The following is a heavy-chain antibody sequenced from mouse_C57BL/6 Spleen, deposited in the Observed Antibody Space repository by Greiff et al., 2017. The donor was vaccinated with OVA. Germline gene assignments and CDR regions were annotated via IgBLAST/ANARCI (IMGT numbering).Heavy chain of an antibody. V-gene: IGHV1-42*01. CDR1: GYSFTGYY. J-gene: IGHJ4*01. Sequence: EVQGVESGPELVKPGASVKISCKASGYSFTGYYMNWVKQSPEKSLEWIGEINPSTGGTTYNQKFKAKATLTVDKSSSTAYMQLKSLTSEDSAVYYCARYDYDAMDYWGQGTSVTVSS. CDR2: INPSTGGT. CDR3: ARYDYDAMDY.